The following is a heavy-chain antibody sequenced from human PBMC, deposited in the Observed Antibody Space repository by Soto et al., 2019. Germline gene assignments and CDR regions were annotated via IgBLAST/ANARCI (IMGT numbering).Heavy chain of an antibody. CDR1: GGSISSGGYY. CDR3: ARLLYYYGMDV. V-gene: IGHV4-31*03. D-gene: IGHD2-15*01. J-gene: IGHJ6*02. Sequence: SSETLSLTCTVSGGSISSGGYYWSGIRQHPGKGLEWIGYIYNSESTYYNPSLKSRVTISVDTSKNQFSLKLSSVTAADTAVYYCARLLYYYGMDVWGQGTTVTVSS. CDR2: IYNSEST.